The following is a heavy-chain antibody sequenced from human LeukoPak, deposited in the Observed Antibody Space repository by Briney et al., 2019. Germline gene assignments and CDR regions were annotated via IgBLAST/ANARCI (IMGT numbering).Heavy chain of an antibody. Sequence: GGSLRLSCAASGFTVSSNYMSWVRQAPGKGLEWVSAISGSGGSTYYADSVKGRFTISRDNSKNTLYLQMNSLRAEDTAVYYCARYSYGYYFDYWGQGTLVTVSS. J-gene: IGHJ4*02. CDR2: ISGSGGST. CDR1: GFTVSSNY. V-gene: IGHV3-23*01. CDR3: ARYSYGYYFDY. D-gene: IGHD5-18*01.